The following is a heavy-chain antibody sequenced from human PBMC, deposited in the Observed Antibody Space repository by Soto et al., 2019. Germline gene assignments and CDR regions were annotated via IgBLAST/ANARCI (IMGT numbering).Heavy chain of an antibody. J-gene: IGHJ3*02. CDR1: GFTFRTYA. CDR3: AKDFGDPYAFDI. CDR2: IRGSNGRI. V-gene: IGHV3-23*01. D-gene: IGHD2-21*01. Sequence: GGSQRLSCAASGFTFRTYARSWVRQAPGKGLEWISNIRGSNGRIDYADSVKGRFTISRDNSKNTLYLEMNSLRAEDTAVYYCAKDFGDPYAFDIWGQGAMVTVSS.